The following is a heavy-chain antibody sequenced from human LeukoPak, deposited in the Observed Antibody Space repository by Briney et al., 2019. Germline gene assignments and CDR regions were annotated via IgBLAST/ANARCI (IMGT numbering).Heavy chain of an antibody. CDR3: ARGPPNWGYDY. D-gene: IGHD7-27*01. Sequence: ASVKVSCKASGYTFTSYDIKWVRQATGQGPEWMGWMSPNSGNTGYAQKFQGRVTMTRSTSMSTAYMELSSLRSEDTAVYYCARGPPNWGYDYWGQGTLVTVSS. CDR2: MSPNSGNT. V-gene: IGHV1-8*01. J-gene: IGHJ4*02. CDR1: GYTFTSYD.